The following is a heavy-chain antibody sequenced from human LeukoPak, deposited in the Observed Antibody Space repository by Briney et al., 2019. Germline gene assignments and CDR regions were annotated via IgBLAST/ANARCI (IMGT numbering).Heavy chain of an antibody. V-gene: IGHV3-30*04. CDR1: GFPFRNFA. D-gene: IGHD3-10*01. CDR2: ISYDGSEK. J-gene: IGHJ6*02. CDR3: ARDLWYYGSASYFGNNYYSGMDV. Sequence: PGESLRLSCVASGFPFRNFAVHWVRQSPGEGLEWVAVISYDGSEKYYADFVKGRFTISNDTSKNTVYLQMNSLRAEDTAVYFCARDLWYYGSASYFGNNYYSGMDVWGQGTTVTVSS.